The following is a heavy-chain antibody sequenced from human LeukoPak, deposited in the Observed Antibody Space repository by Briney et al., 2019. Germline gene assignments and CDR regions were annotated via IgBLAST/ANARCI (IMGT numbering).Heavy chain of an antibody. D-gene: IGHD3-22*01. CDR2: IYYSGGT. CDR1: GVSISSSSSY. V-gene: IGHV4-39*01. Sequence: PSETLSLTCTVSGVSISSSSSYWGWIRQPPGKGQEWIGNIYYSGGTYYNPFLKSRVTISVDTSKNEFSLKLSSVTATDTAVYYCATPDGALSYYYDSSGPQGGAFDIWGQGTMVTVSS. CDR3: ATPDGALSYYYDSSGPQGGAFDI. J-gene: IGHJ3*02.